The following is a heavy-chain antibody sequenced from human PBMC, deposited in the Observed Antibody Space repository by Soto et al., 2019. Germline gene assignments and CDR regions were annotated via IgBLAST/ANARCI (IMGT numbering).Heavy chain of an antibody. V-gene: IGHV3-30*18. CDR3: AKDPWDMRDDSSGYDH. J-gene: IGHJ4*02. D-gene: IGHD3-22*01. CDR1: GFTFSSYG. CDR2: ISYDGSNK. Sequence: HPGGSLRLSCAASGFTFSSYGMHWVRQAPGKGLEWVAVISYDGSNKYYADSVKGRFTISRDNSKNTLYLQMNSLRAEDTAVYYCAKDPWDMRDDSSGYDHWGQGTLVTVSS.